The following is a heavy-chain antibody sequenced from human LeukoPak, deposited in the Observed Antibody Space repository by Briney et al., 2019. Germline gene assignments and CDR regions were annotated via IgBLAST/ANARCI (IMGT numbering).Heavy chain of an antibody. CDR3: ANGGYCSSTSCYPKWFDP. J-gene: IGHJ5*02. V-gene: IGHV4-59*01. D-gene: IGHD2-2*01. CDR1: GGSISSYY. CDR2: IYYSGST. Sequence: SETLSLTCTVSGGSISSYYWSWIRQPPGKGLEWIGNIYYSGSTNYNPSLKSRVTISVDTSKNQFSLKLRSVTAADTAVYYCANGGYCSSTSCYPKWFDPWGQGTLVTVSS.